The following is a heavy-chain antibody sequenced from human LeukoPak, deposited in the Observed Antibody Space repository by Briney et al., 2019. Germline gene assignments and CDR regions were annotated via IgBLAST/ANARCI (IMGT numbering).Heavy chain of an antibody. D-gene: IGHD2-2*01. CDR3: AKEPLVVVPAATPRILDY. V-gene: IGHV3-30*18. CDR2: ISYDGSNK. Sequence: PGGSLRLSCAASGFSFGNFGMHWVRQAPGKGLEWVAVISYDGSNKYYADSVKGRFTISRDNSKNTLYLQMNSLRAEDTAVYYCAKEPLVVVPAATPRILDYWGQGTLVTVSS. J-gene: IGHJ4*02. CDR1: GFSFGNFG.